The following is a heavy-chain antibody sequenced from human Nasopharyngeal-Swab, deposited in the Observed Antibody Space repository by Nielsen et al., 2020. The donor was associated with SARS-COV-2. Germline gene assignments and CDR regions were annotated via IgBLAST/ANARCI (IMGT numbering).Heavy chain of an antibody. D-gene: IGHD3-22*01. CDR2: ISSSSSYI. V-gene: IGHV3-21*01. CDR3: ARAVGYYDSSGYYYYGDHFDY. J-gene: IGHJ4*02. Sequence: GESLKISCAASGFTFSSYSMNWVRQAPGKGLEWVSSISSSSSYIYYADSVKGRFTISRDNAKNSLYLQMNSLRAEGTAVYYCARAVGYYDSSGYYYYGDHFDYWGQGTLVTVSS. CDR1: GFTFSSYS.